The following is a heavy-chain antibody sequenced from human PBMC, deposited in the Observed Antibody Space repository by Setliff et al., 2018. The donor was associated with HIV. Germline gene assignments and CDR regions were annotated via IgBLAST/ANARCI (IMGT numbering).Heavy chain of an antibody. D-gene: IGHD3-10*01. Sequence: SVKVSCKASGGPFTSAFNWVRQVPGQGLEWMGGIIPIFGTANYAQNFGGRVTITADQSTTTSYLPLNSLRFEDTAIYYCASDSPAARFEELEDHYYYFMDVWGKGTTVTVSS. V-gene: IGHV1-69*13. J-gene: IGHJ6*03. CDR2: IIPIFGTA. CDR1: GGPFTSA. CDR3: ASDSPAARFEELEDHYYYFMDV.